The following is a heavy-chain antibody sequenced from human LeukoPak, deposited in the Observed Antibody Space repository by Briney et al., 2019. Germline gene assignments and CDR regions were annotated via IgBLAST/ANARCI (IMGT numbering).Heavy chain of an antibody. CDR1: GYTFTSYD. D-gene: IGHD3-3*01. J-gene: IGHJ3*02. CDR2: MSPNSGNT. V-gene: IGHV1-8*01. CDR3: ARGLRGNDAFDI. Sequence: ASVKVSCKASGYTFTSYDINWVRQATGQGLEWMGWMSPNSGNTGYAQKFQGRVTMTRNTSISTAYMELSSLRSEDTAVYYCARGLRGNDAFDIWGQGTMVTVSS.